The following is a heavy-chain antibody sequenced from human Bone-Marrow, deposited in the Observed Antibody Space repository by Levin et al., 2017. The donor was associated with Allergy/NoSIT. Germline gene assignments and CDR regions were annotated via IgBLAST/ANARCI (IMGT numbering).Heavy chain of an antibody. J-gene: IGHJ4*02. CDR1: GFTFSSYG. Sequence: GESLKISCAASGFTFSSYGMHWVRQAPGKGLEWVAVISYDGSNKYYADSVKGRFTISRDNSKNTLYLQMNSLRAEDTAVYYCARPANYGSGSYRCGVDYWGQGTLVTVSS. V-gene: IGHV3-30*03. D-gene: IGHD3-10*01. CDR3: ARPANYGSGSYRCGVDY. CDR2: ISYDGSNK.